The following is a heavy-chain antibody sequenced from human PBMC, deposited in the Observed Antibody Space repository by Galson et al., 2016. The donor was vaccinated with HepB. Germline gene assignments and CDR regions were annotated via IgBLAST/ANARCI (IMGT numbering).Heavy chain of an antibody. J-gene: IGHJ4*03. Sequence: SVKVSCKASGYTFSAYGTTWVRQAPGQGLEWMGWISVYNGNTNYAQRFRGTVTMTTDTSTSTAYMELRSLRSDDTAVYYCARDSDCSGGNCYFDSWGQGTLVTVSS. D-gene: IGHD2-15*01. CDR2: ISVYNGNT. V-gene: IGHV1-18*01. CDR1: GYTFSAYG. CDR3: ARDSDCSGGNCYFDS.